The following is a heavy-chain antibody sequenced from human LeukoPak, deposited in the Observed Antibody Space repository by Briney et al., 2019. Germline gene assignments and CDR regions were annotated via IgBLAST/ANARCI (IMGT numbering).Heavy chain of an antibody. CDR3: ARSLWFGDLSHFDY. CDR2: IYWNDDK. D-gene: IGHD3-10*01. V-gene: IGHV2-5*01. CDR1: GFSLSTSEVA. Sequence: SGPTLVKPTQTLTLTCSFSGFSLSTSEVAVGWIRQPPGMALEWLALIYWNDDKRYRPSLQSRLTLTKDTSKNQVVLTMTNMDPVDTATYYCARSLWFGDLSHFDYWGQGTVVTVSS. J-gene: IGHJ4*02.